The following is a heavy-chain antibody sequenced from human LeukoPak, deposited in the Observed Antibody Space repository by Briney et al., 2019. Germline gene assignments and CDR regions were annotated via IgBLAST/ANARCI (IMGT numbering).Heavy chain of an antibody. Sequence: SETLSLTCAVYGGSFRGYYWSWIRQPPGKGLEWIGEINHSGSTNYNPSLKSRVTISVDTSKNQFSLKLSSVTAADTAVYYCARGRWELKRRAFDIWGQGTMVTVSS. CDR3: ARGRWELKRRAFDI. CDR1: GGSFRGYY. CDR2: INHSGST. J-gene: IGHJ3*02. D-gene: IGHD1-26*01. V-gene: IGHV4-34*01.